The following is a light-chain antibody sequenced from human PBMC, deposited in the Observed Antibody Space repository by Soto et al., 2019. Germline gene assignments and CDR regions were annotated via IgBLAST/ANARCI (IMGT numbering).Light chain of an antibody. CDR2: GAS. J-gene: IGKJ1*01. CDR1: QRVSSN. CDR3: QQYNNWPPWT. Sequence: EIVMTQSPATLSVSPGERATLXXXXSQRVSSNLAWYQQKPGQAPRLLIYGASTRATGIPARFSGSGSGTEFTLTISSLQSEDFAVYYCQQYNNWPPWTFGQGTKVDIK. V-gene: IGKV3-15*01.